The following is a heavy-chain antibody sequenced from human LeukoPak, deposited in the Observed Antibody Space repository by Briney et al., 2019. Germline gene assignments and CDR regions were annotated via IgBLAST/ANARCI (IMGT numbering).Heavy chain of an antibody. CDR1: GFSLSSTGMG. J-gene: IGHJ4*02. D-gene: IGHD3-22*01. CDR3: AHTYYDISSAYYFDF. Sequence: KVSGPTLVNPTQTLTLTCTFSGFSLSSTGMGVAWIRQPPGKAPEWLALIFWDDDKRYRPSQETRLTIHKDTSKNQVVLTMTNMAPLDSATYYCAHTYYDISSAYYFDFWGQGTLVTVSS. V-gene: IGHV2-5*02. CDR2: IFWDDDK.